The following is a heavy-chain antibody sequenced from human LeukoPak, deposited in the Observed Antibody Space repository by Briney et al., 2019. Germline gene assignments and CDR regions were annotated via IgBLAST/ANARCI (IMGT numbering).Heavy chain of an antibody. CDR3: ARHDPDTSGYYFDY. CDR1: GGSITSSSYY. Sequence: SETLSLTCTVSGGSITSSSYYWGWIRQPPGKGLEWIGSIYNSGSTHYNPSLESRVTISVDTSKNQLSLMLSSVTAADTAVYYCARHDPDTSGYYFDYWSQGTLVTVSS. J-gene: IGHJ4*02. D-gene: IGHD3-22*01. V-gene: IGHV4-39*01. CDR2: IYNSGST.